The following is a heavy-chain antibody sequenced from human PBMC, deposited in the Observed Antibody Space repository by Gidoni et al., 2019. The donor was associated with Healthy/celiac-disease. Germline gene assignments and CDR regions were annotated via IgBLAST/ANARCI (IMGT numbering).Heavy chain of an antibody. Sequence: QVQLQESGPGLVKPSETLSLTCAVSGYSISRGYYWGWHRQPPGKGLEWIGSIYHSGSTYYNPSLKSRVTISVDTSKNQFSLKLSSVTAADTAVYYCARDYYYDSSGYYGDYYYYGMDVWGQGTTVTVSS. D-gene: IGHD3-22*01. CDR3: ARDYYYDSSGYYGDYYYYGMDV. CDR2: IYHSGST. V-gene: IGHV4-38-2*02. CDR1: GYSISRGYY. J-gene: IGHJ6*02.